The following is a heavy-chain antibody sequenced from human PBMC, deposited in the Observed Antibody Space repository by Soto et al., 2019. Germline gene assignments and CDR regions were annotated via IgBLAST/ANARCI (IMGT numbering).Heavy chain of an antibody. J-gene: IGHJ1*01. CDR3: AKGVPGIAVAGTGYFQH. CDR1: GFTFSSYA. D-gene: IGHD6-19*01. Sequence: EVQLLESGGGLVQPGGSLRLSCAASGFTFSSYAMSWVRQAPGKGLEWVSGISGSGDSTYYADSVKGRFTISRDNPRNXXYLQMNSLRAEDTAVYYCAKGVPGIAVAGTGYFQHWGQGTLVTVSS. CDR2: ISGSGDST. V-gene: IGHV3-23*01.